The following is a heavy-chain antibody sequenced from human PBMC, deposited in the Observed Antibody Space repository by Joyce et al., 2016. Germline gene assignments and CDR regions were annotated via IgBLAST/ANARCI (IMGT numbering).Heavy chain of an antibody. D-gene: IGHD2-2*02. J-gene: IGHJ3*01. V-gene: IGHV4-34*01. CDR2: IKHSGTN. CDR1: GGSFSGYY. CDR3: ARRPGDCTRTNCHTDAFDL. Sequence: QVQLQQSGAGLLKPSETLSLICAVYGGSFSGYYWSWIRQPPGKGLEWIGEIKHSGTNSYNPSIKSLGTLSEDTSKNEFSRTLNSGTAADTAVYYCARRPGDCTRTNCHTDAFDLWGQGTIVAVSS.